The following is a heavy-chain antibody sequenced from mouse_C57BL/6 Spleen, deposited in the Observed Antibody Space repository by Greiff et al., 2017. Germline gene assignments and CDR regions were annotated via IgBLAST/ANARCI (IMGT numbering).Heavy chain of an antibody. J-gene: IGHJ3*01. CDR1: GYTFTSYW. CDR2: INPSNGGT. CDR3: ARSLSNLAWFAY. Sequence: QVQLQQPGTELVKPGASVKLSCKASGYTFTSYWMHWVKQRPGQGLEWIGNINPSNGGTNYNEKFKSKATLTVDKSSSTAYMQLSSLTSEDSAVXYCARSLSNLAWFAYWGQGTLVTVSA. V-gene: IGHV1-53*01. D-gene: IGHD2-5*01.